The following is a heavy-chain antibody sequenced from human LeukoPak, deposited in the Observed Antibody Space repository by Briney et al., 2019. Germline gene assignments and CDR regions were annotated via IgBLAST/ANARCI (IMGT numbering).Heavy chain of an antibody. CDR2: ISSSSSNI. CDR1: GFTFSSYS. Sequence: PGGSLRLSCAASGFTFSSYSMNWVRQPPGKGLEWVSSISSSSSNIYYADSVKGRFTISRDNAKNSLYLQMNSLRAEDTAVYYCARTHDSSGYYEDYWGQGTLVTVSS. CDR3: ARTHDSSGYYEDY. J-gene: IGHJ4*02. D-gene: IGHD3-22*01. V-gene: IGHV3-21*01.